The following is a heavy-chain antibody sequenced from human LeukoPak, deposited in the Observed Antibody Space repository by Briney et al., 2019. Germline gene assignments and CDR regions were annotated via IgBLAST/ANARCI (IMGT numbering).Heavy chain of an antibody. Sequence: GASVKVSCKASGYTFTSYYMHWVRQAPGQGLEWMGWINPNSGGTNYAQKFQGRVTMTRDTSISTAYMELSRLRSDDTAVYYCVRGGITMVRGLMGFDYWGQGTLVTVSS. V-gene: IGHV1-2*02. D-gene: IGHD3-10*01. CDR1: GYTFTSYY. CDR2: INPNSGGT. J-gene: IGHJ4*02. CDR3: VRGGITMVRGLMGFDY.